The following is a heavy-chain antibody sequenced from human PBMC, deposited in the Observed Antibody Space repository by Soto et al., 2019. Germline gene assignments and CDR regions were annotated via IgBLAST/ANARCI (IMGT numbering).Heavy chain of an antibody. J-gene: IGHJ3*02. Sequence: GGSLRLSCAASGFTFSSYAMSWVRQAPGKGLEWVSAISGSGGSTYYADSVKGRFTISRDNSKNTPYLQMNSLRAEDTAVYYCAKVWLPMVRGVINDAFDIWGQGTMVTVSS. V-gene: IGHV3-23*01. CDR3: AKVWLPMVRGVINDAFDI. CDR2: ISGSGGST. D-gene: IGHD3-10*01. CDR1: GFTFSSYA.